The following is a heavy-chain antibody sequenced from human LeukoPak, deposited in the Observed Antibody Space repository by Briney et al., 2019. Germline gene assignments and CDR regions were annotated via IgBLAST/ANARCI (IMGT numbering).Heavy chain of an antibody. CDR2: ISGSGGST. Sequence: PPGGSLRLSCAASGFTFSSYAMSWVRQAPGKGLEWVSSISGSGGSTYYADSVKDRFTISRDNSKNTLYLQMNSLRAEDTAVYYCANEDCSSTSCYFSFDYWGQGTLVTVSS. V-gene: IGHV3-23*01. CDR1: GFTFSSYA. CDR3: ANEDCSSTSCYFSFDY. D-gene: IGHD2-2*01. J-gene: IGHJ4*02.